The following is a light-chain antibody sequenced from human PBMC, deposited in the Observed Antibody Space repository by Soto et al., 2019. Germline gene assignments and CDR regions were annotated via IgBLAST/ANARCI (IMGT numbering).Light chain of an antibody. Sequence: EIVLTQSPGPLSLSPGERATLSCRSSQSVSSSYLAWYQQQPGQAPRLIIYGASSRATGIPDRFSGSGSGTDFTLTISRLEPEDVAVFYCQQYGSSPLTLGGGTKVDI. CDR3: QQYGSSPLT. J-gene: IGKJ4*01. CDR1: QSVSSSY. V-gene: IGKV3-20*01. CDR2: GAS.